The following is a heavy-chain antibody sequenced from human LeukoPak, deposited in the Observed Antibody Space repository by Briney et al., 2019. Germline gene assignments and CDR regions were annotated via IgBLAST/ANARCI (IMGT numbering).Heavy chain of an antibody. D-gene: IGHD6-13*01. Sequence: SETLSLTCTVSGYSISSGYYWGWIRQPPGKGLEWIGSIHHSGSTYYNPSLKSRVTISVDTSKNQFSLKLSSVTAADTAVYYCASFPGIAAHYCFDYWGQGTLVTVSS. CDR3: ASFPGIAAHYCFDY. J-gene: IGHJ4*02. CDR2: IHHSGST. CDR1: GYSISSGYY. V-gene: IGHV4-38-2*02.